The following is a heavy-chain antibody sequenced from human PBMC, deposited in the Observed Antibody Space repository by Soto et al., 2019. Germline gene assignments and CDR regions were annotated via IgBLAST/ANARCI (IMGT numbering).Heavy chain of an antibody. Sequence: GGSLRLSCAASGFTFSSYAMSWVRQAPGKGLEWVSTISGSGGSTYYADSVKGRFTTSRDNSKNTLYLQMNSLRAEDTAIYYCARRGSGSYYDYWGQGTLVTVSS. J-gene: IGHJ4*02. D-gene: IGHD1-26*01. V-gene: IGHV3-23*01. CDR1: GFTFSSYA. CDR2: ISGSGGST. CDR3: ARRGSGSYYDY.